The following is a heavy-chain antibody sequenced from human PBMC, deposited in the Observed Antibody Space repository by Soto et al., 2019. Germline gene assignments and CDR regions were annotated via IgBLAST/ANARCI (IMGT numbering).Heavy chain of an antibody. J-gene: IGHJ4*02. Sequence: QVQLVQSAADVKKPGASVKVSCKASGYSFSSYAINWVRQAPGQGLEWLGWISGNNENTKYAQKFEGRVSMTTDTATTTAYMELRSLKTDDTAVYYYARDLFRWFGDSRMDYWGQGTLVTVFS. CDR3: ARDLFRWFGDSRMDY. CDR1: GYSFSSYA. V-gene: IGHV1-18*01. D-gene: IGHD3-10*01. CDR2: ISGNNENT.